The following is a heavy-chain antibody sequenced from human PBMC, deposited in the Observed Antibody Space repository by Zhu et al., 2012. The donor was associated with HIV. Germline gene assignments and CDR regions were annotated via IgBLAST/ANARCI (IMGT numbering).Heavy chain of an antibody. J-gene: IGHJ5*02. CDR1: GGSISSSHW. D-gene: IGHD4-23*01. Sequence: QVQLQESGPGLVKPSGTLSLTCAVSGGSISSSHWWSWVRQPPGKGLEWIGEIYHSGSTSYNPSLKSRVTISVDKSKNQFSLRLSSVTAADTAVYYCARRTTVVSWFDPWGQGTLVHRLL. CDR2: IYHSGST. V-gene: IGHV4-4*02. CDR3: ARRTTVVSWFDP.